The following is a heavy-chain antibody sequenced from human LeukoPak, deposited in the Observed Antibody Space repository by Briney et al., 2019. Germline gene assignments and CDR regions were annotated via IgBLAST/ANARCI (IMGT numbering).Heavy chain of an antibody. V-gene: IGHV3-23*01. Sequence: GGSLRLSCEATGFTFSSYAMNWVRQAPGKGLEWVSTVSGSGAATYYADSVQGRFTISRDNSNKNTLYLRMNSLRAEDTAVFYCAKAGPYSSTWYGIPYYFDYWGQGTLVTVSS. CDR1: GFTFSSYA. CDR2: VSGSGAAT. CDR3: AKAGPYSSTWYGIPYYFDY. J-gene: IGHJ4*02. D-gene: IGHD6-13*01.